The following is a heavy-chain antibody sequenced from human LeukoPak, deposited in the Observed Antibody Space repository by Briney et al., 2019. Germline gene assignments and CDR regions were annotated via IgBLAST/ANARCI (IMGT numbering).Heavy chain of an antibody. CDR2: IYTSGST. Sequence: PSETPSLTCTVSGGSISSGSYYWSWIRQPAGKGLEWIGRIYTSGSTNYNPSLKSRVTISVDTSKNQFSLKLSSVTAADTAVYYCARVRLGYCSSTSCYDAFDIWGQGTMVTVSS. CDR1: GGSISSGSYY. V-gene: IGHV4-61*02. J-gene: IGHJ3*02. CDR3: ARVRLGYCSSTSCYDAFDI. D-gene: IGHD2-2*01.